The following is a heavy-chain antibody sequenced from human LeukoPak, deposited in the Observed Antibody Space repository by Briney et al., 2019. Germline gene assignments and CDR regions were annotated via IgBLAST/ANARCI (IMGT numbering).Heavy chain of an antibody. Sequence: GESLKISCKGSGYGFTTYWIAWVRQMPGKGLEWMVTIYPDDSDTRYSPSFQGQVTISADKSISTAYLQWSSLKASDSAMYYCARHDNGGLIRGIIPADGLDIWGQGTMVTVSS. CDR2: IYPDDSDT. V-gene: IGHV5-51*01. CDR3: ARHDNGGLIRGIIPADGLDI. J-gene: IGHJ3*02. D-gene: IGHD3-10*01. CDR1: GYGFTTYW.